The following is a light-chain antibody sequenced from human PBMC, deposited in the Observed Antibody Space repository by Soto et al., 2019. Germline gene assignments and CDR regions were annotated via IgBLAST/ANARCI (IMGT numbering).Light chain of an antibody. Sequence: IVMTQSPAHLSVSPGERATLSCSASPSVSSDLAWYHQTPGQAPRLLIYGASTRATGIPARFSGSGSGREFTPTTNSRQPEDFAVYYCQQHNYWPRTFGQGTKVDIK. V-gene: IGKV3-15*01. J-gene: IGKJ1*01. CDR1: PSVSSD. CDR3: QQHNYWPRT. CDR2: GAS.